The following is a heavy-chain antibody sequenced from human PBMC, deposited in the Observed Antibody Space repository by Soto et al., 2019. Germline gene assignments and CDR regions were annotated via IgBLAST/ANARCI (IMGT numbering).Heavy chain of an antibody. CDR1: GYTLTELS. J-gene: IGHJ5*02. CDR3: ATFTDFWSGYYIRSDWFDP. CDR2: FDPEDGET. Sequence: ASVKVSCKVSGYTLTELSMHWVRQAPGKGLERMGGFDPEDGETIYAQKFQGRVTMTEDTSTDTAYMELSSLRSEDTAVYYCATFTDFWSGYYIRSDWFDPWGQGTLVTVSS. D-gene: IGHD3-3*01. V-gene: IGHV1-24*01.